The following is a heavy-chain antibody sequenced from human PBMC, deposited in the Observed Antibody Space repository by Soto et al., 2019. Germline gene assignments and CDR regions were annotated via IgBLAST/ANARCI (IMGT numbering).Heavy chain of an antibody. J-gene: IGHJ4*02. CDR1: GFTFSNYW. Sequence: GGSLRLSCAASGFTFSNYWMSWVRQAPGKGLEWVANIKQDGSEKYFVDVVKGRFTVSRDNGKNLVYLQMNSLRAEDTAVYYCARDSLGISIVLGAFDYWGQGTQVTVS. D-gene: IGHD2-8*02. CDR3: ARDSLGISIVLGAFDY. CDR2: IKQDGSEK. V-gene: IGHV3-7*01.